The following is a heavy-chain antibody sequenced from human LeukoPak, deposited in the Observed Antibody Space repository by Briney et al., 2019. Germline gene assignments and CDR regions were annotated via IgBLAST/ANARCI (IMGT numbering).Heavy chain of an antibody. J-gene: IGHJ4*02. CDR1: GFSFSSYW. V-gene: IGHV3-7*01. CDR2: IKQDGSEK. Sequence: GGSLRLSCAASGFSFSSYWMSWVRQAPGKGLEWVANIKQDGSEKYYVDSVKGRFTISRDNAKNSLFLQMNSLRAEDTALYYCARGLGYYDNSGSSYFDSWGQGTLVTVSS. CDR3: ARGLGYYDNSGSSYFDS. D-gene: IGHD3-22*01.